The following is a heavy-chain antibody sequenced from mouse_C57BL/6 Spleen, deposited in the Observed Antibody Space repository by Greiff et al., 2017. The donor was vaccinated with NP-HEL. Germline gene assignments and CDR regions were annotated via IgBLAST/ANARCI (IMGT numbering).Heavy chain of an antibody. V-gene: IGHV5-17*01. D-gene: IGHD2-1*01. CDR2: ISSGSSTI. Sequence: EVQGVESGGGLVKPGGSLKLSCAASGFTFSDYGMHWVRQAPEKGLEWVAYISSGSSTIYYADTVKGRFNISRDNAKNTLYLQMTSLRSEDTAMYYCARNYGNVAWFAYWGQGTLVTVSA. J-gene: IGHJ3*01. CDR3: ARNYGNVAWFAY. CDR1: GFTFSDYG.